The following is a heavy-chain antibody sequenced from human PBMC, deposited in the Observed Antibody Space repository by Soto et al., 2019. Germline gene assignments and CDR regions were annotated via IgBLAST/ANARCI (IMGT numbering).Heavy chain of an antibody. J-gene: IGHJ6*02. CDR3: ARGLSTNFLMDV. Sequence: ASVKVSCKVSGYTLTELSMHWVRQAPGKGLEWMGSFDPEDGETNYAQKFQGRVTITADPSTTTTYMELSSLRSEDTAIYYCARGLSTNFLMDVWGPGTAVTVSS. CDR2: FDPEDGET. D-gene: IGHD2-8*01. V-gene: IGHV1-24*01. CDR1: GYTLTELS.